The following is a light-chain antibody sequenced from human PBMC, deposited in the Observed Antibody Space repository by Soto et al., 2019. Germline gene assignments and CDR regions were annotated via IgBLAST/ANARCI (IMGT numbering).Light chain of an antibody. CDR1: QDITNY. CDR2: DAS. CDR3: QQYDDLPLT. J-gene: IGKJ4*01. Sequence: DIQMTQSPSSLSASVGDRVTVTYQASQDITNYLSWYQQKPAKAPKLLIYDASNLEIGVPSRFSGRGSGTAFSLTINNLQPEDFATYFCQQYDDLPLTFGGGTKVEVK. V-gene: IGKV1-33*01.